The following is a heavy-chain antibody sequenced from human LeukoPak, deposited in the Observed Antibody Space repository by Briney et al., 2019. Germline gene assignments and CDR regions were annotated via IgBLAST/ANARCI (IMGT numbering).Heavy chain of an antibody. CDR1: GGSFSGYY. V-gene: IGHV4-34*01. Sequence: SETLSLTCAVYGGSFSGYYWSWICQPPGKGLEWIGEINHSGSTNYNPSLKSRVTISVDTSKNQFSLKLSSVTAADTAVYYCARYSRYCSGGSCSPFDYWGQGTLVTVSS. CDR3: ARYSRYCSGGSCSPFDY. D-gene: IGHD2-15*01. CDR2: INHSGST. J-gene: IGHJ4*02.